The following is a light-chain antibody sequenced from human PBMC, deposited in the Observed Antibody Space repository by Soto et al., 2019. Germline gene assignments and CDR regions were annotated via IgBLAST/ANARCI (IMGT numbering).Light chain of an antibody. V-gene: IGKV3-15*01. J-gene: IGKJ1*01. CDR1: QSVSNN. Sequence: EIVMTQSPATLSVSPGERATLSCRASQSVSNNLAWYQQKPGQAPRLLIYGASTRATGISARFSGSGSGTEFTLTISSLQSEDFAVYYCQQYNNWPPWTFGQGTKVAIK. CDR3: QQYNNWPPWT. CDR2: GAS.